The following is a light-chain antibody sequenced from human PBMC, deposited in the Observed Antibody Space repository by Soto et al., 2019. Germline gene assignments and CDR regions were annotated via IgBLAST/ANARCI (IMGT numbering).Light chain of an antibody. CDR2: EVN. CDR1: SSDVGSHTL. Sequence: QSVLTQPASVSGSPGQSITISCTGTSSDVGSHTLMSWYQQHPGKAPKLIIYEVNKRPSGVSNRFSGSKSGNTASLTIFGLQSEGEADYYCCSFADSGPYVFGTGTKRTVL. J-gene: IGLJ1*01. CDR3: CSFADSGPYV. V-gene: IGLV2-23*02.